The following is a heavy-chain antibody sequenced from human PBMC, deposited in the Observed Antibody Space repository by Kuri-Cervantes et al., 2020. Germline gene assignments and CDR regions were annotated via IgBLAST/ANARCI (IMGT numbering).Heavy chain of an antibody. CDR1: GFTFSGYS. Sequence: GESLKISCAASGFTFSGYSMNWVRRAPGKGLEWVSYISSGSSTIYQADSVRGRFTISRDNTRNSLYLQMNSLRAEDTAVYYCVGSAVVAEHYWGQGTLVTVSS. V-gene: IGHV3-48*01. CDR2: ISSGSSTI. D-gene: IGHD2-15*01. J-gene: IGHJ4*02. CDR3: VGSAVVAEHY.